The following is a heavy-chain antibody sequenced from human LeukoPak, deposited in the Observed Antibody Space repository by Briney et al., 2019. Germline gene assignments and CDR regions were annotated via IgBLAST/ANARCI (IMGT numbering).Heavy chain of an antibody. CDR3: ASWGYSYGPDAFDI. D-gene: IGHD5-18*01. V-gene: IGHV4-59*08. Sequence: PSETLSLTCTVSGGSISSYYWSWLRQPPGKGLEWVGYIYYSGSTNYNPSLKSRVTISVDTSKNQFTLKLSSVTAADTAVYYCASWGYSYGPDAFDIWGQGTMVTVSS. CDR1: GGSISSYY. J-gene: IGHJ3*02. CDR2: IYYSGST.